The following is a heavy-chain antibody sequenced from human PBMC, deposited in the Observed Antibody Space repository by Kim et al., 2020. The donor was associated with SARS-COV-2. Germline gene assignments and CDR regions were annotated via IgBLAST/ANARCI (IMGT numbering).Heavy chain of an antibody. D-gene: IGHD2-2*01. Sequence: GRFTSARDNSKNTLYLQMNSLRAEDTAVYYCARPLLGYCSSTSCPDAFDIWGQGTMVTVSS. CDR3: ARPLLGYCSSTSCPDAFDI. J-gene: IGHJ3*02. V-gene: IGHV3-30*01.